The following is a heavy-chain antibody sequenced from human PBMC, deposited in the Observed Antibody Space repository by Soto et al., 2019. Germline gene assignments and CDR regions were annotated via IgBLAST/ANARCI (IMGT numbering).Heavy chain of an antibody. Sequence: VETLSLSSSASAFIVSSHYMNWVSQAQGKGLECVSTIYGSGSTYYADSVKGRFTISRDNSKNTLYLQMNSLRAEDTAVYYCAGRVGATNYGMDFWGQGTTVTVSS. J-gene: IGHJ6*02. D-gene: IGHD1-26*01. CDR2: IYGSGST. CDR1: AFIVSSHY. CDR3: AGRVGATNYGMDF. V-gene: IGHV3-53*01.